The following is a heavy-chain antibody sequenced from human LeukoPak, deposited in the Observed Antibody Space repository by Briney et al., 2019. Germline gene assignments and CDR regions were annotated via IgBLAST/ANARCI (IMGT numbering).Heavy chain of an antibody. Sequence: VGCLRLSCAATGFTFRSYAMTWVRQGPGKGLGWVSGISGSGDTTYYADSVKGRFTISRDNSKNTLYLQMNSLRAVDTAIYYCAKDRISTSGTVDYWGQGTLVTVSS. J-gene: IGHJ4*02. CDR2: ISGSGDTT. CDR1: GFTFRSYA. D-gene: IGHD6-13*01. CDR3: AKDRISTSGTVDY. V-gene: IGHV3-23*01.